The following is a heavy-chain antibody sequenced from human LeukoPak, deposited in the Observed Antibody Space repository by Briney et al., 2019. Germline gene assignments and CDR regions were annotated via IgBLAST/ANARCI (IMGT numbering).Heavy chain of an antibody. V-gene: IGHV3-9*01. D-gene: IGHD2-2*01. Sequence: PGRSLRLSCAASGFTFDDYAMHWVRHAPGKGLEWVSGISWNSDSIGYADSVKGRFTISRDNSKNTLYLQMNSLRAEDTAVYYCAKVGLGYCSSTSCSYFDYWGQGTLVTVSS. CDR1: GFTFDDYA. CDR3: AKVGLGYCSSTSCSYFDY. J-gene: IGHJ4*02. CDR2: ISWNSDSI.